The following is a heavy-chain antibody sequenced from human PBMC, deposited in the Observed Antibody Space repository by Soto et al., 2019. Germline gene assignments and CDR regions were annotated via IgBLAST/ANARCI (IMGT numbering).Heavy chain of an antibody. V-gene: IGHV3-30*18. D-gene: IGHD3-10*01. CDR1: GFRFSTYG. CDR2: TSYDGTIK. Sequence: PGGSLRLSCAASGFRFSTYGMHWVRQAPGKGLEWVAITSYDGTIKYYLDSVKGRFTISRDNSKNTLYLQMNSLRPEDTAMYYCAKDYASFGGFLEYWGQGLLVTVSS. J-gene: IGHJ4*02. CDR3: AKDYASFGGFLEY.